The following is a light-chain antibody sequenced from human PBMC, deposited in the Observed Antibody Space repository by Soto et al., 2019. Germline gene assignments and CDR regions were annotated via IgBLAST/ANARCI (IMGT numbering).Light chain of an antibody. J-gene: IGKJ5*01. CDR2: AAS. CDR3: QQYESLPLT. V-gene: IGKV1-39*01. Sequence: DIQMTQSPSSLSASVEDRVIITCRASQSISNHLNWYQQKPGKAPKLLIFAASSLQSGVPSRFSGSRSGTGFTFTISSLQPEDFATYYCQQYESLPLTFGQGTRLEIK. CDR1: QSISNH.